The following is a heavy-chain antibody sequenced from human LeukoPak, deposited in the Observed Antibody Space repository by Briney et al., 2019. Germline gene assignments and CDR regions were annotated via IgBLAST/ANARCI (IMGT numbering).Heavy chain of an antibody. D-gene: IGHD6-19*01. J-gene: IGHJ5*02. Sequence: SETLSLTCTVSGGSISSFYWSWIRQPPGKGLEWIGYIYYSGSTNYNPSLKSRGTISVDTSKNQFSLKLSSVTAADTAVYYCARDGGQYSSDNWFDPWGQGTLVTVSS. CDR3: ARDGGQYSSDNWFDP. V-gene: IGHV4-59*01. CDR1: GGSISSFY. CDR2: IYYSGST.